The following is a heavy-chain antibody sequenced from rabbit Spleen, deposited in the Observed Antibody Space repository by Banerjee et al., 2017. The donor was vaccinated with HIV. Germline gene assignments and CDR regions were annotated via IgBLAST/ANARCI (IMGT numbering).Heavy chain of an antibody. CDR3: ARDSASSFSSYGMDL. CDR2: IYTGSGSA. D-gene: IGHD8-1*01. CDR1: GFSFSGSYW. V-gene: IGHV1S45*01. J-gene: IGHJ6*01. Sequence: QEQLEESGGDLVKPEGSLTLTCTASGFSFSGSYWICWVRQAPGKGLEWIGCIYTGSGSAYYASWAKGRLTISKTSSTTVTLQMTSLTAADTATYFCARDSASSFSSYGMDLWGPGTLVTVS.